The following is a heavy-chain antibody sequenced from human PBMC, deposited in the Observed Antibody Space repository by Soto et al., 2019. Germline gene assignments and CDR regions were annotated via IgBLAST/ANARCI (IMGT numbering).Heavy chain of an antibody. V-gene: IGHV4-34*01. D-gene: IGHD2-15*01. Sequence: SSETLSLTCAVYGGSFSDYYWSWIRQPPGKGLEWIGEVYHSGSTDYNPSLKSRVTISVGATNNQFSLKLSSVTAADTAVYYCARGGACSGGSCYSVFDFDYWGQGTLVTVSS. CDR3: ARGGACSGGSCYSVFDFDY. J-gene: IGHJ4*02. CDR2: VYHSGST. CDR1: GGSFSDYY.